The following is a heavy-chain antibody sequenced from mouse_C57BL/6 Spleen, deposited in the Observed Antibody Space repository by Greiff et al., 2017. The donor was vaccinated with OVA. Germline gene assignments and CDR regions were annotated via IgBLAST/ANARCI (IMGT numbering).Heavy chain of an antibody. V-gene: IGHV5-9*01. CDR1: GFTFSSYT. J-gene: IGHJ1*03. D-gene: IGHD1-1*01. Sequence: EVQRVESGGGLVKPGGSLKLSCAASGFTFSSYTMSWVRQTPEKRLEWVATISGGGGNTYYPDSVKGRFTISRDDAKNTLYLQMSSLRSEDTALYYCARHPYGSSRYWYFDVWGTGTTVTVSS. CDR2: ISGGGGNT. CDR3: ARHPYGSSRYWYFDV.